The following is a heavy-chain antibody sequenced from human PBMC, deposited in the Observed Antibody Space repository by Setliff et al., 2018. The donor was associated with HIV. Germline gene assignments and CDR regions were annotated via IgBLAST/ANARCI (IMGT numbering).Heavy chain of an antibody. Sequence: ASVKVSCKASGYTFTGYYMHWLRQAPGQGLEWMGWINPNSGGTKYAQKFQGRVTMTRDTSISTAYMELNRLGSDDTAVYYCARDDHYYDMGSILSDWFFDLWDRGTLVT. CDR3: ARDDHYYDMGSILSDWFFDL. D-gene: IGHD3-22*01. V-gene: IGHV1-2*02. CDR1: GYTFTGYY. J-gene: IGHJ2*01. CDR2: INPNSGGT.